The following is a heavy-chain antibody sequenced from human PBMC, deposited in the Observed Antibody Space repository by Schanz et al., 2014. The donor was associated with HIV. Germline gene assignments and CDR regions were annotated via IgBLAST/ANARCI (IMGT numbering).Heavy chain of an antibody. D-gene: IGHD2-8*01. CDR2: ISYDGTNK. CDR1: GFTFSTSA. J-gene: IGHJ6*02. CDR3: ANSGYCTSGICYTRGTGMDV. V-gene: IGHV3-30-3*01. Sequence: QVQLVESGGGVVQPGRSLRLSCAASGFTFSTSAIHWVRQAPGEGLEWVALISYDGTNKQYTDSVKGRFTISRDNPKNMLYLQMNSLRAEDTAVYYCANSGYCTSGICYTRGTGMDVWGQGTTVTVSS.